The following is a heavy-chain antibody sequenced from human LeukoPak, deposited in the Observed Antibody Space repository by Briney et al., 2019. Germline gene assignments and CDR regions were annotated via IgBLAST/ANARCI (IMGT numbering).Heavy chain of an antibody. CDR1: GFTFSSYS. CDR3: AKGETTVTRYVDF. Sequence: GGSLRLSCAASGFTFSSYSMQWVRQAPGRGLEWVAIMSYDGTYKFYADSVKGRFTISRDNSKNTVYLQMNSLRPEDTALYYCAKGETTVTRYVDFWGQGTLVTVSS. J-gene: IGHJ4*02. D-gene: IGHD4-17*01. CDR2: MSYDGTYK. V-gene: IGHV3-30*18.